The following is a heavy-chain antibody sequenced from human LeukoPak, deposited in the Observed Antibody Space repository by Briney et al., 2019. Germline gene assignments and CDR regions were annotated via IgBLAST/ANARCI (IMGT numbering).Heavy chain of an antibody. CDR1: GGSISSSSYY. CDR2: IYYSGST. D-gene: IGHD3-22*01. V-gene: IGHV4-39*07. CDR3: ASSYYYDSSSYFYYFDY. J-gene: IGHJ4*02. Sequence: SETLSLTCTVSGGSISSSSYYWGWIRQPPGKGLEWIGSIYYSGSTYYNPSLKSRVTISVDTSKNQFSLKLSSVTAADTAVYYCASSYYYDSSSYFYYFDYWGQGTLVTVSS.